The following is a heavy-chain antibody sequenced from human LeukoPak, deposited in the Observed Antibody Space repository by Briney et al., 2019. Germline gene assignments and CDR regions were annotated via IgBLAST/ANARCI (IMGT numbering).Heavy chain of an antibody. V-gene: IGHV4-39*07. CDR3: ERGFLEWPAYYYYMDV. CDR1: GGSISSSSYY. J-gene: IGHJ6*03. Sequence: SETLSLTCTVSGGSISSSSYYWGWIRQPPGKGLEWIGSIYYGGSTNYNPSLKSRVTISVDTSKNQFSLKLSSVTAADTAVYYCERGFLEWPAYYYYMDVWGKGTTVTVSS. D-gene: IGHD3-3*01. CDR2: IYYGGST.